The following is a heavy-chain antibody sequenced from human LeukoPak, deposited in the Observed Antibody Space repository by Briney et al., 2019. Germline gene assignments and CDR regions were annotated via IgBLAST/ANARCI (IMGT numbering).Heavy chain of an antibody. V-gene: IGHV1-46*01. J-gene: IGHJ4*02. D-gene: IGHD3-22*01. Sequence: ASVKVSCKASGYSFTSYYMHWVRQAPGQGLEWMGIINPSGGSTSYAQKFQGRVTMTRDTSTSTVYMELSSLRSEDTAVYYCARDGGSYYDSELFPWWGQGTLVTVSS. CDR3: ARDGGSYYDSELFPW. CDR1: GYSFTSYY. CDR2: INPSGGST.